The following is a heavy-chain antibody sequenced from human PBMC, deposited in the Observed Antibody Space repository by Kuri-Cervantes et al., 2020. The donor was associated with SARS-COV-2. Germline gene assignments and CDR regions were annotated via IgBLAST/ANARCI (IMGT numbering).Heavy chain of an antibody. D-gene: IGHD2-21*01. CDR1: GFTFSSYA. CDR3: AKDRVGVQDF. Sequence: GESLKISCAASGFTFSSYAMHGVRQAPGKGLEWVAVISYDGSNKYYADSVKGRFTISRDNSQNTLYLHMKSLRSEDTAMYYCAKDRVGVQDFWGQGTLVTVSS. CDR2: ISYDGSNK. J-gene: IGHJ4*02. V-gene: IGHV3-30-3*01.